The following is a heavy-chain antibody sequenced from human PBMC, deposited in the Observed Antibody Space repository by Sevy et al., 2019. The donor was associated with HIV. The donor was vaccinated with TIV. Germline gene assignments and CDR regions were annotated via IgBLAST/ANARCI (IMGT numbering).Heavy chain of an antibody. D-gene: IGHD3-3*01. Sequence: GGSLRLSCAASGFTFSSYAMSWVRQPPGKGLEWVATFSFGCGKINYADSVKGRFTISRDNSKNTLFLQMNRLRAEDTAVYYCAREGWSRPHDYWGQGTLVTVSS. CDR1: GFTFSSYA. CDR3: AREGWSRPHDY. V-gene: IGHV3-23*01. J-gene: IGHJ4*02. CDR2: FSFGCGKI.